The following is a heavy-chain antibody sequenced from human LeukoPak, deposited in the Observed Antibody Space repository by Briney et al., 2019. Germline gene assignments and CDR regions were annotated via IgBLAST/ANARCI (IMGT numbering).Heavy chain of an antibody. J-gene: IGHJ4*02. CDR1: GFTFGNHW. Sequence: PGGSLRLSCAASGFTFGNHWMTWVRQAPGKGLEWVATIKEDGSEKYYVDSVKGRFTISRDNAKSSLYLQMNSLRAEDMALYYCARGSGRFLYWGQGTLVTVSS. D-gene: IGHD6-19*01. CDR2: IKEDGSEK. CDR3: ARGSGRFLY. V-gene: IGHV3-7*04.